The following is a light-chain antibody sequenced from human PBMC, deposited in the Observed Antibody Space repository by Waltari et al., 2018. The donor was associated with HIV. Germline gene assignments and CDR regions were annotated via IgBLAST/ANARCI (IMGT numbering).Light chain of an antibody. V-gene: IGLV2-14*03. J-gene: IGLJ1*01. Sequence: QSALPQPASVSGSPSLSITITFTGTSSDVGGYNYVSWYQQPPGKAPKLMIYDVSTLPSGVYERFAGTKTGHTASLTTYGLQAEDEADYYCRSYASSSAYAFGTGTKVTVL. CDR1: SSDVGGYNY. CDR3: RSYASSSAYA. CDR2: DVS.